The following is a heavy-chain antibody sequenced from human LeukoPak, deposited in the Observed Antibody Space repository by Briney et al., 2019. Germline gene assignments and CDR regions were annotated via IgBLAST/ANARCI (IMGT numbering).Heavy chain of an antibody. CDR1: GFTFNNFE. CDR3: ARDSLAYFDF. J-gene: IGHJ4*02. CDR2: ISSSGSTM. Sequence: GGSLRLSCAASGFTFNNFEMNWVRQAPGKGLEWISYISSSGSTMYYADSVKGRFTISREDVKNSLSLQMNNPRAEDTAVYYCARDSLAYFDFWGQGTLVTVSS. V-gene: IGHV3-48*03. D-gene: IGHD3-3*02.